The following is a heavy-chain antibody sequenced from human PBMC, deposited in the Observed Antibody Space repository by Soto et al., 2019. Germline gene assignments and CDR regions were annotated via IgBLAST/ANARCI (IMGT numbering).Heavy chain of an antibody. D-gene: IGHD3-10*01. CDR1: GGSISSYY. CDR3: ARVSYYGSGSAAPIDY. V-gene: IGHV4-59*01. CDR2: IYYSGST. J-gene: IGHJ4*02. Sequence: ASETLSLTCTVSGGSISSYYWSWIRQPPGKGLEWIGYIYYSGSTNYNPSLKSRVTISVDTSKNQFSLKLSSVTAADTAVYYCARVSYYGSGSAAPIDYWGQGTLVTVSS.